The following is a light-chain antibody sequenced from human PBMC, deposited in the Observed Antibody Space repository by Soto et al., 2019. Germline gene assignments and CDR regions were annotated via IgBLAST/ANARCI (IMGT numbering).Light chain of an antibody. Sequence: IVMTQSPLSLPVTPGEPASISCRSSQSLLHSNEYNYLDWYLQKPGQSPHLLIYLGSSRASGVPDRFSGSGSGTDFTLKISRVEADDVGVYYCMYPLHFGQGTRLEIK. J-gene: IGKJ5*01. CDR3: MYPLH. CDR1: QSLLHSNEYNY. V-gene: IGKV2-28*01. CDR2: LGS.